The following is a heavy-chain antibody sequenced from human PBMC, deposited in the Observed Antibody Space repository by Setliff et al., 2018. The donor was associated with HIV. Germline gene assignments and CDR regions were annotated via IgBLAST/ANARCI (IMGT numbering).Heavy chain of an antibody. D-gene: IGHD2-21*02. CDR1: GYSISSGSYY. Sequence: LSLTCSVSGYSISSGSYYWSWIRQPAGKGLEWIGYMYYSGNTNYNPSLKSRVTISVDTSMNQFSLKLTSVTAADTAVYYCAREVDVVTTSDAFDIWGQGTMVTVSS. J-gene: IGHJ3*02. CDR2: MYYSGNT. V-gene: IGHV4-61*09. CDR3: AREVDVVTTSDAFDI.